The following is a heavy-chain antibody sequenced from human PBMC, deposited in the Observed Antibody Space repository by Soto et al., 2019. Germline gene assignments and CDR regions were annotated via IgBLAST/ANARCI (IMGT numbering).Heavy chain of an antibody. J-gene: IGHJ6*02. D-gene: IGHD2-2*01. CDR3: AKDPSLIVVVPAAYYGMDV. CDR1: GFTFSSYA. CDR2: ISGSGGST. Sequence: GGSLRLSCAASGFTFSSYAMSWVRQAPGKGLEWVSAISGSGGSTYYADSVKGRFTISRDNSKNTLYLQMNSLRAEDTAVYYCAKDPSLIVVVPAAYYGMDVWGQGTTVTVSS. V-gene: IGHV3-23*01.